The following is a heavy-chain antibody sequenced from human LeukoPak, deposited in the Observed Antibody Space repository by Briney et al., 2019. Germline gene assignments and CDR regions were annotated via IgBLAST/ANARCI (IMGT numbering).Heavy chain of an antibody. CDR2: MNPNSGNT. CDR1: GYTFTSYD. J-gene: IGHJ3*02. V-gene: IGHV1-8*03. D-gene: IGHD3-22*01. Sequence: GASVKVSCKASGYTFTSYDINWVRQAPGQGLEWMGWMNPNSGNTGYAQKFQGRVTITRNTSISTAYMELSSLRSEDTAVYYCARGVVVNAFDIWGQGTMVTVSS. CDR3: ARGVVVNAFDI.